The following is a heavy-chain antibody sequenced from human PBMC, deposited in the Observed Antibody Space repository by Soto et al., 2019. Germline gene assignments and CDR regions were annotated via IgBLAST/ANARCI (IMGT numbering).Heavy chain of an antibody. Sequence: VQLVESGGGLVKPGGSLRLSCAASGFTFSSYTMNWVRQAPGKGLEWVSPISSSTSYIYYADSLKGRFTISRDNAKNSLYLQMNSLRAEDTAVYYCARDRRDGYNFDYWGQGTLVTVSS. D-gene: IGHD5-12*01. V-gene: IGHV3-21*01. CDR1: GFTFSSYT. J-gene: IGHJ4*02. CDR2: ISSSTSYI. CDR3: ARDRRDGYNFDY.